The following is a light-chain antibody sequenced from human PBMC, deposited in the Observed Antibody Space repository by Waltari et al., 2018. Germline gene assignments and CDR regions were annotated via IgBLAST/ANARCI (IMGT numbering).Light chain of an antibody. J-gene: IGKJ1*01. Sequence: DVVMTQSPLSLSVTLGQTASISCRSSQSLVHSDGNTYLNWFHQRPGQSPRRLIYKIYNRDDGVPERFSGSGSGTEFTLKITRVEAEDVGVYYCMQAAHWPKTFGQGTKVEIK. CDR3: MQAAHWPKT. V-gene: IGKV2-30*02. CDR2: KIY. CDR1: QSLVHSDGNTY.